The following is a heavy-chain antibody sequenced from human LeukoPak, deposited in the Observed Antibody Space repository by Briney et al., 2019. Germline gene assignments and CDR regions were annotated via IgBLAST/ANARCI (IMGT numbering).Heavy chain of an antibody. D-gene: IGHD1-26*01. J-gene: IGHJ4*02. V-gene: IGHV3-74*01. CDR2: INSDGSTT. CDR1: GFTFSGYW. Sequence: GGSLRLSCAASGFTFSGYWMHWVRQAPGTGLVWVSVINSDGSTTRYADSVRGRFTISRDNAKNTLYLQMNSLRAEDTAVYYCAKDEVGGHFEYWGQGTLVTVSS. CDR3: AKDEVGGHFEY.